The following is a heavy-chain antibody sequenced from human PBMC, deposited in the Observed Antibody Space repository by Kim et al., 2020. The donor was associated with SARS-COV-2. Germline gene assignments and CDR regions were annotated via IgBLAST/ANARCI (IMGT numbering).Heavy chain of an antibody. CDR2: INPRSGGT. D-gene: IGHD6-19*01. J-gene: IGHJ4*02. V-gene: IGHV1-46*01. CDR1: GYTFTRFY. Sequence: ASVKVSCKASGYTFTRFYMHWARQAPGQGLEWMGIINPRSGGTSYAQKFQGRVTVTRDTSTSTVYMELSSLRSEDTAVYYCARDQRTDGPTSSSGSYASDYWGQGSLVTVSS. CDR3: ARDQRTDGPTSSSGSYASDY.